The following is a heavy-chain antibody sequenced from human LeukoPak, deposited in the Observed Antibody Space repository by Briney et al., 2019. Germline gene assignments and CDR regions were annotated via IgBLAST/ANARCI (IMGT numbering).Heavy chain of an antibody. CDR1: GGSINNYY. CDR3: ARLSVGHYGCYDY. CDR2: IYYSGST. J-gene: IGHJ4*02. Sequence: SETLSLTCTVSGGSINNYYWSWIRQPPGKGLEWIGYIYYSGSTNYNPSLKSRVTISVDTSKNQFSLKISSVTAADTAVYYCARLSVGHYGCYDYWGQGTLSPSPQ. V-gene: IGHV4-59*08. D-gene: IGHD3-3*01.